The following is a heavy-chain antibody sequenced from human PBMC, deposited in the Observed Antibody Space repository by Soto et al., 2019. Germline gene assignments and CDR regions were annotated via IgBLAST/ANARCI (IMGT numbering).Heavy chain of an antibody. CDR2: INDRGDLR. Sequence: AGGSLRLSCVASGFTFGSYAMSWVRRAPGKGLEWVSTINDRGDLRYYADSVRGRFTISRDNSKNTLYLQVNNLRAEDTARYHCAKAFGDWYPFEKWGLGALVTGSS. D-gene: IGHD6-19*01. CDR3: AKAFGDWYPFEK. CDR1: GFTFGSYA. V-gene: IGHV3-23*01. J-gene: IGHJ4*02.